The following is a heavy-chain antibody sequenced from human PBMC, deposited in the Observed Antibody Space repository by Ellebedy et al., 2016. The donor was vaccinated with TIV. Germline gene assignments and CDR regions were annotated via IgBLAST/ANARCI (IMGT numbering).Heavy chain of an antibody. CDR1: GFTLSSYW. CDR3: ANGATDYSGGHYYYGMDI. J-gene: IGHJ6*02. CDR2: IKQVGSEK. V-gene: IGHV3-7*03. Sequence: PGGSLRLSCAASGFTLSSYWMSWVRQAPGKGLEWVANIKQVGSEKYYVDSVKGRFTISRDNAKNSLYLQMNSLRAEDTAGYYCANGATDYSGGHYYYGMDIWGQGTTVTVSS. D-gene: IGHD2-15*01.